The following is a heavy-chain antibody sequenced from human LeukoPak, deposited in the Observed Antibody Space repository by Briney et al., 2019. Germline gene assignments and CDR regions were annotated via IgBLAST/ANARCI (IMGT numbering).Heavy chain of an antibody. CDR1: GFTFSTYA. CDR2: ISYDGSNK. J-gene: IGHJ4*02. Sequence: GGSLRLSCAASGFTFSTYAMHWVRQAPGKGLEWVAVISYDGSNKYYADSVKGRFTISRDNSKNTLYLQMNSLRAEDTAVYYCARGAVPRALDYWGERTLVTVSS. CDR3: ARGAVPRALDY. V-gene: IGHV3-30*04.